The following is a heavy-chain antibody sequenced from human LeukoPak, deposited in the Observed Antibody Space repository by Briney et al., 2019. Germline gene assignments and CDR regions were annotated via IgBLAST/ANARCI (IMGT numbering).Heavy chain of an antibody. J-gene: IGHJ6*02. CDR3: ARAVPTHATAMAKNEYYYGMDV. CDR2: TYYRSKWYN. CDR1: GDSVSSNSAA. D-gene: IGHD5-18*01. V-gene: IGHV6-1*01. Sequence: SQTLSLTCALSGDSVSSNSAAWNWIRQSPSRGLEWLGRTYYRSKWYNDYAVSVKSRITINPDTSKNQFSLQLNSVTPEDTAVYYCARAVPTHATAMAKNEYYYGMDVWGQGTTVTVSS.